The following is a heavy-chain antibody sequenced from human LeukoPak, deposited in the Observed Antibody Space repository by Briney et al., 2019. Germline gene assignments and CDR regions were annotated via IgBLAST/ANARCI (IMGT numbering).Heavy chain of an antibody. CDR1: GFTFSNTW. J-gene: IGHJ4*02. CDR3: STEVRWELLPDDY. V-gene: IGHV3-15*01. D-gene: IGHD1-26*01. Sequence: PGGSLRLSCAASGFTFSNTWMTWARQAPGKGLEWVGRIKSRTDGGTTDYAAPVKGRFTISREDSKNTLYLQMNSPKTEDTAVYYCSTEVRWELLPDDYWGQGTLVTVSS. CDR2: IKSRTDGGTT.